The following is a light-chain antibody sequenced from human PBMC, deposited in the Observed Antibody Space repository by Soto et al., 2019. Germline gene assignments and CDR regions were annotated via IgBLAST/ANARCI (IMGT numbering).Light chain of an antibody. CDR2: VAS. V-gene: IGKV1-27*01. CDR1: QGIRNY. J-gene: IGKJ1*01. CDR3: QKFDHAPRT. Sequence: DIQMTQSPSSLSASVGDRVTITCRASQGIRNYLAWYQQKPGKAPKLLIYVASTLQSGVPSRFSGSGSGTDFTLTISSLQPEDVGTYYCQKFDHAPRTFGQGTKVEIK.